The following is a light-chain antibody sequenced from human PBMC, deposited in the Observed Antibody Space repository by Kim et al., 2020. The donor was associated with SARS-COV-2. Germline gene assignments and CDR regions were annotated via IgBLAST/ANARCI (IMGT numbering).Light chain of an antibody. CDR1: QSVSSNY. J-gene: IGKJ1*01. V-gene: IGKV3-20*01. Sequence: PGERATRSCRASQSVSSNYLAWYQQKPGQAPRLIIYGASSRATGIPDRFSGSGSGTDFTLTISRLEPEDFAVYYCQEYDDSPPWTFGQGTKVDIK. CDR3: QEYDDSPPWT. CDR2: GAS.